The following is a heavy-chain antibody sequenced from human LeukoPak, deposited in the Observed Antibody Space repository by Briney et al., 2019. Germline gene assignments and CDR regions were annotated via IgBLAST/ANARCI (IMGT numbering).Heavy chain of an antibody. V-gene: IGHV3-66*01. Sequence: GGSLRLSCAASGFTVSGNYMSWVRQAPGKGLEWVSVIYSGGNTYYADSVKGRFTISRDNSKNTLYLQMNSLRAEDTAVYYCAKDAAAGTYYFDYWGQGTLVTVSS. J-gene: IGHJ4*02. CDR2: IYSGGNT. CDR3: AKDAAAGTYYFDY. D-gene: IGHD6-13*01. CDR1: GFTVSGNY.